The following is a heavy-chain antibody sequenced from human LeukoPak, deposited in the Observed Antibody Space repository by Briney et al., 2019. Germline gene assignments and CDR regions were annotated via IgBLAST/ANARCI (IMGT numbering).Heavy chain of an antibody. D-gene: IGHD3-10*01. Sequence: PGGSLRLSCAASGFTSDDYAMHWVRQAPGKGLEWVSGISWNSGHIGYADSVKGRFTISRDNAKNSLYLQMNSLRAGDTALYYCAKDRRHTVSGGYFDLWGRGTLVIVSS. CDR3: AKDRRHTVSGGYFDL. J-gene: IGHJ2*01. V-gene: IGHV3-9*02. CDR1: GFTSDDYA. CDR2: ISWNSGHI.